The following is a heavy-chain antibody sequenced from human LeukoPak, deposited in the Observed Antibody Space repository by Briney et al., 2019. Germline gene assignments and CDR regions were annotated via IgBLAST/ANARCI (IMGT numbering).Heavy chain of an antibody. CDR3: ARSVAAAGLYYFDY. Sequence: LAGGSLRLSCAASGFTFSSYAMSGVRQAPGKGLEGVSFISYDGSNKYYADSVKGRFTISRDNSKNTLYLQMNSLRAEDTAVYYCARSVAAAGLYYFDYWGQGTLVTVSS. CDR2: ISYDGSNK. V-gene: IGHV3-30*03. CDR1: GFTFSSYA. J-gene: IGHJ4*02. D-gene: IGHD6-13*01.